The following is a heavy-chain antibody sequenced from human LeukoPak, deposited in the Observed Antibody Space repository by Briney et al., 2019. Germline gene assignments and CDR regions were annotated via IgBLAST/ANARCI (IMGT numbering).Heavy chain of an antibody. D-gene: IGHD3-10*01. CDR1: GGTFSSYA. V-gene: IGHV1-69*05. CDR2: IIPIFGTP. CDR3: ASLGTPFTYYYGSGSPSGYYYMDV. J-gene: IGHJ6*03. Sequence: GASVKVSCKASGGTFSSYAISWVRQAPGQGLEWMGGIIPIFGTPNYAQKFQGRVTITTDESTSTAYMELSSLRSEDTAVYYCASLGTPFTYYYGSGSPSGYYYMDVWGKGTTVTVSS.